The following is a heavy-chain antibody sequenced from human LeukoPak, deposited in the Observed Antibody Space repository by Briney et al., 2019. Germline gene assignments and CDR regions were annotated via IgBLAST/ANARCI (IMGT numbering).Heavy chain of an antibody. J-gene: IGHJ4*02. CDR3: ARSWSSGSLYYFDY. D-gene: IGHD3-10*01. V-gene: IGHV4-59*08. CDR1: VGSMSSYY. Sequence: SEPLSLLCTVSVGSMSSYYWRWLRQPPEKGLEWIGYIYYSGSTNYNPPLKSRVTISVDTSKNQSASKLTSVTAAGTAVYYWARSWSSGSLYYFDYWGQGTLVTVSS. CDR2: IYYSGST.